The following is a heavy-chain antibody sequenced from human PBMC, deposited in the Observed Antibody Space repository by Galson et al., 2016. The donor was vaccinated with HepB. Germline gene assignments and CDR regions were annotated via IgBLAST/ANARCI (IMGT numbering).Heavy chain of an antibody. D-gene: IGHD3-10*01. Sequence: SLRLSCAASGFFVTDYGMNWVRQAPGKGLERVSGISVFGGETFYADSVKGRFTISRDKNENTVHLQMSSLRAEDTAIYYCAKDRDYFRYHHNGMDVWGQGTAVTVAS. CDR2: ISVFGGET. CDR3: AKDRDYFRYHHNGMDV. J-gene: IGHJ6*02. V-gene: IGHV3-23*01. CDR1: GFFVTDYG.